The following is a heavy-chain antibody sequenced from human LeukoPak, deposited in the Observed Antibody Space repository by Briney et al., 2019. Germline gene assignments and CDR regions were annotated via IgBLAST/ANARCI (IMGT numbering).Heavy chain of an antibody. J-gene: IGHJ4*02. CDR2: VYYSGST. CDR1: CGSISSYY. D-gene: IGHD2-21*01. V-gene: IGHV4-59*01. CDR3: ARRDRQHFDY. Sequence: PSETLSLTCTVACGSISSYYWSWIRQPPGKGLGLIGYVYYSGSTNYNPYLKSRVTISVDTSKNPFYPTLSSVTAADTAVYYCARRDRQHFDYWGQGTLVTVSS.